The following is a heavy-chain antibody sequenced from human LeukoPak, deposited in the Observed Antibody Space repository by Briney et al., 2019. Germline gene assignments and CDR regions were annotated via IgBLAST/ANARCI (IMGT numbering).Heavy chain of an antibody. CDR1: GFTFSSYW. J-gene: IGHJ3*02. CDR3: ARAGYYYDSNGYYHEASDI. Sequence: GGSLRLSCAASGFTFSSYWMSWVRQAPGKGLEWVANIKQDGSEKYYVDSVKGRFTISRDNAKNSLYLQMNSLRSDDTAVYYCARAGYYYDSNGYYHEASDIWGQGTMVTVSS. V-gene: IGHV3-7*03. D-gene: IGHD3-22*01. CDR2: IKQDGSEK.